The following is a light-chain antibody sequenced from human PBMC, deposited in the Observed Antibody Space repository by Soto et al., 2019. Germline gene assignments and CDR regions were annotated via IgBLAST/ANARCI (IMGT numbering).Light chain of an antibody. CDR1: SSDVGSYNL. J-gene: IGLJ2*01. CDR3: CSYAGSRTHVL. Sequence: QSAPTQPASVSGSPGQSITISCIGTSSDVGSYNLVPWYQQHPGKAPKVLIYEVSERPSGVSNRFSGSKSGNTASLTISGLQAEDEAEYYCCSYAGSRTHVLFGGGTKLTVL. CDR2: EVS. V-gene: IGLV2-23*02.